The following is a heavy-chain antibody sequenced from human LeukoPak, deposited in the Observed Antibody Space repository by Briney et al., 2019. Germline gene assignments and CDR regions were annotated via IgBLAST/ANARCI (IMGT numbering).Heavy chain of an antibody. Sequence: PGGSLRLSCAASGFTFDDYGMSWVRQAPGKGLEWVSGINWNGGSTGYADSVKGRFTISRDNAKNTLYLQMNSLRAEDTAVYYCAELGITMIGGVWGKGTTVTISS. D-gene: IGHD3-10*02. CDR2: INWNGGST. CDR1: GFTFDDYG. CDR3: AELGITMIGGV. V-gene: IGHV3-20*04. J-gene: IGHJ6*04.